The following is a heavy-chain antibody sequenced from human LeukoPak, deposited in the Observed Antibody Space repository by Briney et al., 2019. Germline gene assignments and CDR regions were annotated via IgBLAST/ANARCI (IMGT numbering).Heavy chain of an antibody. CDR1: GGSISSYY. V-gene: IGHV4-4*09. J-gene: IGHJ4*02. Sequence: SETLSLTCTVSGGSISSYYWSWIRQPPGKGLEWIGYIYTSGSTNYNSSLKSRVTISVDTSKNQFSLKLSSVTAADTAVYYCARADYSNYEQGFDYWGQGTLVTVSS. CDR2: IYTSGST. CDR3: ARADYSNYEQGFDY. D-gene: IGHD4-11*01.